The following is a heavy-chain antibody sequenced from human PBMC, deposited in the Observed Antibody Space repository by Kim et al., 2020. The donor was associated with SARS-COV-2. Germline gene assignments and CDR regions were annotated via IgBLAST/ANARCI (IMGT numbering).Heavy chain of an antibody. CDR3: ARATAGNFDY. J-gene: IGHJ4*02. V-gene: IGHV6-1*01. CDR2: YD. D-gene: IGHD6-19*01. Sequence: YDDYAVSLRSRMTITPDTSKNQFSLQLNSMTPEDTAVYFCARATAGNFDYWGQGTLVTVSS.